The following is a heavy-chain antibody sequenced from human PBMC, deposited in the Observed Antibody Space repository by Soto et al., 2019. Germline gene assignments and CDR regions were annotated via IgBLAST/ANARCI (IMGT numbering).Heavy chain of an antibody. CDR1: GGSISSCDYY. Sequence: SETLSLTCTVSGGSISSCDYYWSWIRQPPGKGLEWIGYIYYSGSTYYNPSLKSRVSISVDTSKKQFSLDLSSVTAADTAVYYCATMGTPVTGLYYFDYWGQGTLVTVSS. J-gene: IGHJ4*02. V-gene: IGHV4-30-4*01. CDR2: IYYSGST. CDR3: ATMGTPVTGLYYFDY. D-gene: IGHD4-17*01.